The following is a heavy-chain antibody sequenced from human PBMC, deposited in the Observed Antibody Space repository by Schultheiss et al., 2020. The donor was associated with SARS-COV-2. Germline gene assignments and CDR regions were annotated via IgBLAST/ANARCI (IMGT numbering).Heavy chain of an antibody. D-gene: IGHD6-6*01. J-gene: IGHJ4*02. V-gene: IGHV1-2*02. CDR3: ARKDSSSDY. CDR1: GFTFSSYA. CDR2: INPNSGGT. Sequence: ASVKVSCAASGFTFSSYAISWVRQAPGQGLEWMGWINPNSGGTNYAQKFQGRVTMTRDTSISTAYMELSSLRSDDTAVYYCARKDSSSDYWGQGTLVTVSS.